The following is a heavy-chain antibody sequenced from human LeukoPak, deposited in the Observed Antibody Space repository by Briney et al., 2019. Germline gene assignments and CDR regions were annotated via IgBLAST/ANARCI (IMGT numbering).Heavy chain of an antibody. V-gene: IGHV4-39*07. CDR1: GGSISSSSYY. CDR3: ARVHGGSGWPRIDY. Sequence: SETLSLTCTVSGGSISSSSYYWGWIRQPPGKGLEWIGSIYYSGSTYYNPSLKSRVTISVDTPKNQFSLKLSSVTAADTAVYYCARVHGGSGWPRIDYWGQGTLVTVSS. D-gene: IGHD6-19*01. CDR2: IYYSGST. J-gene: IGHJ4*02.